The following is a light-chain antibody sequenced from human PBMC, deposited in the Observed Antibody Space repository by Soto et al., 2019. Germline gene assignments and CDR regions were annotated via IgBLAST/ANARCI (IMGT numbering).Light chain of an antibody. CDR2: QSS. Sequence: EIVLTQSPATLSSSAGERATIACGASQRVNAGLAWFQQNPGKAPKLLIYQSSNWETGVPARFSGSGSGTEFSLTISSLQPDDFATYFCQQYLTHEWTFGQGTTVEIK. CDR3: QQYLTHEWT. V-gene: IGKV1-5*01. J-gene: IGKJ1*01. CDR1: QRVNAG.